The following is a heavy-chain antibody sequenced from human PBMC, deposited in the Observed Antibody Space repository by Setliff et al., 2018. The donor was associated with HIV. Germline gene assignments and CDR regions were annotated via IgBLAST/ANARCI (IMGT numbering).Heavy chain of an antibody. CDR1: GYSLSSASY. Sequence: PSETLSLTCSVSGYSLSSASYWGWIRQSPEKGLEWIGSISLSGSTYYNPSLKSRVTISIDTSKNQFPLNLTSVTAADTAVYYCASRIYYYDSNNFLREEGFDPWGQGTLVTVSS. D-gene: IGHD3-22*01. CDR2: ISLSGST. J-gene: IGHJ5*02. CDR3: ASRIYYYDSNNFLREEGFDP. V-gene: IGHV4-38-2*02.